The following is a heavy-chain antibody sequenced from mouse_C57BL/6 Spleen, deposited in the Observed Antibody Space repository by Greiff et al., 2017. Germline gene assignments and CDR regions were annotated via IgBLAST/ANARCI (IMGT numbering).Heavy chain of an antibody. CDR1: GFNIKDDY. V-gene: IGHV14-4*01. CDR3: TTRGSSGYEGFAY. CDR2: IDPENGDT. J-gene: IGHJ3*01. D-gene: IGHD3-2*02. Sequence: VQLQQSGAELVRPGASVKLSCTASGFNIKDDYMHWVKQRPEQGLEWIGWIDPENGDTEYASKFQGKATITADTSSNTAYLQLSSLTSEDTAVYYFTTRGSSGYEGFAYWGQGTLVTVSA.